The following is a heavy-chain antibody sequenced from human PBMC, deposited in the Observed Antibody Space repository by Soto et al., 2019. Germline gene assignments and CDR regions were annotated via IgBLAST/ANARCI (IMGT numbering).Heavy chain of an antibody. D-gene: IGHD3-10*01. V-gene: IGHV4-59*08. CDR2: VHHSWCS. CDR3: ARQGFGPLHGLVDV. J-gene: IGHJ6*02. Sequence: QVQLQESGPGLVKPSETMSLSCTVSGGSISSYYWSWFRQSPGKRMEWIGYVHHSWCSSSNPSLPSRVAISLDTSKSQFSLKVTSVTATDTAVYYCARQGFGPLHGLVDVWGQGTTVTVSS. CDR1: GGSISSYY.